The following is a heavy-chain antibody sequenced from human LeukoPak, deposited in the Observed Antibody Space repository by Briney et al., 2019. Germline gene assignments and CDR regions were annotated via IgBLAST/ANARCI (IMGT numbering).Heavy chain of an antibody. D-gene: IGHD2-15*01. CDR1: GFTFSRYW. V-gene: IGHV3-7*01. Sequence: GGSLRLSCAASGFTFSRYWMSWVRQAPGKGLEWVANIKQDGSEKYYVDSVKGRFTISRDNAKNSLYLQMNSLRAEDTAVYYCARRWNYGMDVWGQGTTVTVSS. CDR3: ARRWNYGMDV. J-gene: IGHJ6*02. CDR2: IKQDGSEK.